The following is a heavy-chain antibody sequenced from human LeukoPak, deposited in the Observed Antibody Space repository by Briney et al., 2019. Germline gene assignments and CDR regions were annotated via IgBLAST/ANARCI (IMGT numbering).Heavy chain of an antibody. V-gene: IGHV1-69*13. CDR1: GGTFSSYA. D-gene: IGHD2-2*01. Sequence: SVKVSCKASGGTFSSYAISWVRQAPGQGLEWMGGIIPIFGTANYAQKFQGRVTITADESTSTAYMELSSLRSEDTAVYYCATIPRRYCSSTSCRAFDIWGQGTMATVSS. J-gene: IGHJ3*02. CDR2: IIPIFGTA. CDR3: ATIPRRYCSSTSCRAFDI.